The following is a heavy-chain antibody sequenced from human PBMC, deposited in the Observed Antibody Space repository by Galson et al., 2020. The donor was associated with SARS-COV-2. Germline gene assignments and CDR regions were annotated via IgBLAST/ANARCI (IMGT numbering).Heavy chain of an antibody. CDR3: ARSSGYYFQFDD. J-gene: IGHJ4*02. CDR1: RGSISTFH. V-gene: IGHV4-59*01. CDR2: IHYSGST. Sequence: SETLSLTCTVSRGSISTFHWSWIRQSPGKGLEWIGYIHYSGSTKYNPSLKSRVTISVDTSKNQFSLTVNSVTAADTAIYYCARSSGYYFQFDDWGKGTLVTVSS. D-gene: IGHD3-22*01.